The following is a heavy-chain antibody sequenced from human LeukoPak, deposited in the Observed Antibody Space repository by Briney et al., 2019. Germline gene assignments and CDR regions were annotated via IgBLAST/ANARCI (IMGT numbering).Heavy chain of an antibody. J-gene: IGHJ4*02. V-gene: IGHV3-23*01. D-gene: IGHD3-3*01. CDR1: GFTFNDYA. Sequence: PGGSLRLSCAASGFTFNDYAMTWVRQAPGKGLEWVSGITGGSGNRDYGDSVKGRFTISRDNSKSTLFPQMSGLRVEDTAIYFCVEGQEFLEYIYDFWGQGTLVTVSS. CDR2: ITGGSGNR. CDR3: VEGQEFLEYIYDF.